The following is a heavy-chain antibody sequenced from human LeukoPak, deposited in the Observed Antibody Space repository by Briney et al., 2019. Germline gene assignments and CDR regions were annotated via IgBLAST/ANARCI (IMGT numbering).Heavy chain of an antibody. CDR1: GNSFNGYY. Sequence: ASVKVSCKASGNSFNGYYMHWVRQAPGQGLEWMGWINPNSGGTNYAAKFQGRVTMTRDTSISTAYMELTRVTSDDTAVYYCAKEGDYVWGSYRRLYFDYWGQGTLVTVSS. CDR3: AKEGDYVWGSYRRLYFDY. D-gene: IGHD3-16*02. CDR2: INPNSGGT. V-gene: IGHV1-2*02. J-gene: IGHJ4*02.